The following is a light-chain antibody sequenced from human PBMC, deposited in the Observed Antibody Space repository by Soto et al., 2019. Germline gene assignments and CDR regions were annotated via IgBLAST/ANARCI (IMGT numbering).Light chain of an antibody. CDR2: GAF. CDR3: QQYNDWPLT. J-gene: IGKJ1*01. V-gene: IGKV3-15*01. CDR1: QSVRSN. Sequence: EIVMTQSPVTLSLSPWERATLSFRASQSVRSNLAWYQQKPGQAPSLLIYGAFTRATGIPTRFSGTGSGTEFTLTISSLQSEDFALYYCQQYNDWPLTFGQGTKVDIK.